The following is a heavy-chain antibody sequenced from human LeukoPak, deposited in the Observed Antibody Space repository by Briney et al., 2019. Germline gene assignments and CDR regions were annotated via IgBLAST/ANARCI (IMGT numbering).Heavy chain of an antibody. D-gene: IGHD3-10*01. CDR1: GYSISSGYY. V-gene: IGHV4-38-2*02. J-gene: IGHJ4*02. CDR2: IYQSGNT. CDR3: ARDWGMVRGVPPFDY. Sequence: SETLSLTCTVSGYSISSGYYWGWIRQPPGKGLEWIGSIYQSGNTYYNPSLKSRVTISVDTTKNQFSLKVRSVTAADTAVYYCARDWGMVRGVPPFDYWGQGTLVTVSS.